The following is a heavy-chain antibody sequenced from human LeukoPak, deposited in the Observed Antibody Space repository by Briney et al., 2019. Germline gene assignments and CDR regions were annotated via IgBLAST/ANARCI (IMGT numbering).Heavy chain of an antibody. CDR3: ATARCSSTSCYTGFYVY. CDR1: GYTFTSYD. CDR2: MNPNSGNT. D-gene: IGHD2-2*02. J-gene: IGHJ4*02. V-gene: IGHV1-8*01. Sequence: ASVKVSCKASGYTFTSYDINWVRQATGQGLEWMGWMNPNSGNTGYAQKFQGRVTMTEDTSTDTAYMELSSLRSEDTAVYYCATARCSSTSCYTGFYVYWGQGTLVTVSS.